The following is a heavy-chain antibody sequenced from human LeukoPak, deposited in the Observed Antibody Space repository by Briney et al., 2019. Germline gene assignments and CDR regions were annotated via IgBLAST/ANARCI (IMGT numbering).Heavy chain of an antibody. Sequence: GGSLRLSCAASGFTFSSYWMSWVRQAPGKGREWVANIKQDGSEKYYVDSVKGRFTISRDNAKNSLYLQMNSLRAEDTAIYYCASGVYSSGWYLDYWGQGTLVTVSS. CDR2: IKQDGSEK. D-gene: IGHD6-19*01. CDR1: GFTFSSYW. J-gene: IGHJ4*02. CDR3: ASGVYSSGWYLDY. V-gene: IGHV3-7*01.